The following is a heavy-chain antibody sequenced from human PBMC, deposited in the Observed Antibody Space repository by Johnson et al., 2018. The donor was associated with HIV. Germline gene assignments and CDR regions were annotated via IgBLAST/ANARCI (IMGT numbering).Heavy chain of an antibody. CDR3: AKDGGRWSYSFDV. J-gene: IGHJ3*01. V-gene: IGHV3-30*04. CDR2: IWYDGSNK. D-gene: IGHD3-16*01. Sequence: QVQLVESGGGVVQPGRSLRLSCAASGFTFSSYAMHWVRQAPGKGLEWVAVIWYDGSNKYYADSVKGRFTISRDNSKNTLYLQMNSLRGEDTAMYYCAKDGGRWSYSFDVWGQGTMVSVSS. CDR1: GFTFSSYA.